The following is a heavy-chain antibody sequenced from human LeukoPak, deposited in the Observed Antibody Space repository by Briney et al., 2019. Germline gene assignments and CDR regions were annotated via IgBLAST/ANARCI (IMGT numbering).Heavy chain of an antibody. Sequence: GGSLRLSCAASGFTFSSYGMHWVRQAPGKGLEWVAFIRYDGSNKYYADSAKGRFTISRDNSKNTLYLQMNSLRAEDTAVYYCARGVPTGIDYFDYWGQGTLVTVSS. CDR2: IRYDGSNK. CDR1: GFTFSSYG. CDR3: ARGVPTGIDYFDY. V-gene: IGHV3-30*02. J-gene: IGHJ4*02. D-gene: IGHD1-1*01.